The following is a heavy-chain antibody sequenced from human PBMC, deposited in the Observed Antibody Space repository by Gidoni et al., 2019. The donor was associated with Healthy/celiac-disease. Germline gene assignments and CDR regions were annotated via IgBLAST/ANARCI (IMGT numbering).Heavy chain of an antibody. CDR2: IIPILGIA. J-gene: IGHJ5*02. CDR1: GGPFSSYA. V-gene: IGHV1-69*04. CDR3: ARVTYYYGSGSYYSSWFDP. Sequence: QVQLVQSGAEVKKPGSSVTVSCKASGGPFSSYAISWVRQAPGQGLEWMGRIIPILGIANYAQKFQGRVTITADKSTSTAYMELSSLRSEDTAVYYCARVTYYYGSGSYYSSWFDPWGQGTLVTVSS. D-gene: IGHD3-10*01.